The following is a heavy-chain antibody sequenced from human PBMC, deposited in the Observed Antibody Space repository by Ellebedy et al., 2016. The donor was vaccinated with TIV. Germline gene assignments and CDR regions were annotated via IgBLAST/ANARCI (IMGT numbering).Heavy chain of an antibody. CDR2: IKSDGSST. J-gene: IGHJ3*02. V-gene: IGHV3-74*01. D-gene: IGHD3-9*01. CDR1: GFSFSTSW. Sequence: PGGSLRLSCAASGFSFSTSWMYWVRQVPGKGLVWVSRIKSDGSSTRYADSVRGRFTISRDNAENTLYLQMDSLGAEDTAVYYCARWDFDSVNAFDIWGQGTMVTVSS. CDR3: ARWDFDSVNAFDI.